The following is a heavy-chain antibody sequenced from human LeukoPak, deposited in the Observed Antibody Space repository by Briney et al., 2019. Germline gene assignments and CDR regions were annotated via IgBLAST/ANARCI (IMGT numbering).Heavy chain of an antibody. CDR2: LGTAVDT. CDR1: GFTLTNYA. D-gene: IGHD5-24*01. V-gene: IGHV3-13*01. CDR3: AGQSTPHGNFDY. J-gene: IGHJ4*02. Sequence: GGSLRLSCAASGFTLTNYAMHWVRQPAGEGLEWVSALGTAVDTFYPGSVKGRFSISRDNAKKSLFLQMNSLRVEDTAIYYCAGQSTPHGNFDYWGQGTLVTVSS.